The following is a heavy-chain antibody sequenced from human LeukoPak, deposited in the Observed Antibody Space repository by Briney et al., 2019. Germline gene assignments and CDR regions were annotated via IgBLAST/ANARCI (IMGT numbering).Heavy chain of an antibody. CDR2: ISSSSSYI. CDR1: GFTFSSYS. Sequence: GGSLRLSCAASGFTFSSYSMNWVRQAPGKGLEWVSSISSSSSYIYYADSVKSRFTISRDNAKNSLYLQMNSLRAEDTAVYYCARARSGYFDYWGQGTLVTVSS. V-gene: IGHV3-21*01. CDR3: ARARSGYFDY. J-gene: IGHJ4*02. D-gene: IGHD3-16*01.